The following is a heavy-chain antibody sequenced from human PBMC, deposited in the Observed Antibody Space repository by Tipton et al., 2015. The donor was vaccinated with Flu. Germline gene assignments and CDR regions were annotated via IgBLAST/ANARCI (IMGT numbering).Heavy chain of an antibody. CDR3: ARVLGARWLTTALPLDY. Sequence: VQLVQSGGGLVKPGGSLRLSCAASGFTFSSYSMNWVRQAPGKGLEWVSSISSSSSYIYYADSVKGRFTISRDNAKNSLYLQMNTLRAEDTAVYYCARVLGARWLTTALPLDYWGQGTLVTVSS. D-gene: IGHD4-17*01. V-gene: IGHV3-21*04. CDR1: GFTFSSYS. J-gene: IGHJ4*02. CDR2: ISSSSSYI.